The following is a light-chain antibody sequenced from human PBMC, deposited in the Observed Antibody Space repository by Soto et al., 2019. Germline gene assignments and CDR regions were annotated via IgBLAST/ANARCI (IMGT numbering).Light chain of an antibody. CDR1: QSVSTS. CDR2: GAS. V-gene: IGKV3-20*01. Sequence: IVLTQSPGTLSLSAGESASLSCRASQSVSTSVAWYQQKPGQAPRLLLYGASSWATGIPDRFSGSGSGTDFTLTINRLEPEDFAVYYCQQYHTTPWTFGRGTKVEVK. J-gene: IGKJ1*01. CDR3: QQYHTTPWT.